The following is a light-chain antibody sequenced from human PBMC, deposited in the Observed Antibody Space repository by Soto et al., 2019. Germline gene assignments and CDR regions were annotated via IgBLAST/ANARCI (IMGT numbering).Light chain of an antibody. J-gene: IGLJ1*01. V-gene: IGLV2-14*01. CDR3: SSYTTTSTYV. CDR1: VSDVGTYNY. CDR2: EVL. Sequence: QSVLTQPASVSGSPGQSTTISCTGTVSDVGTYNYVSWYQQHPGKVPKLMIFEVLNRPSGVSNRFSGSKSGNTASLTISGLQAEDEADYFCSSYTTTSTYVFGTGTKLTVL.